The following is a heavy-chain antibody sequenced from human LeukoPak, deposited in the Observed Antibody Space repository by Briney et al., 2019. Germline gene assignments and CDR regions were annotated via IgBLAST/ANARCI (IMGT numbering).Heavy chain of an antibody. CDR1: GFTFSSYE. J-gene: IGHJ4*02. D-gene: IGHD2-15*01. CDR2: ISSSGSTI. Sequence: GGSLRLSCAASGFTFSSYEMNWVRQAPGKGLEWVSYISSSGSTIYYADSVKGRFTISRDNAKNSLYLQMNSLRAEDTAVYYCARDLGYCSGGSCRDYWGQGTLVTVSS. CDR3: ARDLGYCSGGSCRDY. V-gene: IGHV3-48*03.